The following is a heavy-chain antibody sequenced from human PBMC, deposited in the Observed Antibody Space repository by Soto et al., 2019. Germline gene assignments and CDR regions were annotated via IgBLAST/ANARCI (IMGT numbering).Heavy chain of an antibody. D-gene: IGHD2-2*01. CDR3: ATPPQIYCSSTSCHDDAFDI. V-gene: IGHV3-48*01. CDR1: GFTFSSYS. Sequence: PGGSLRLSCAASGFTFSSYSMNWVRQAPGKGLEWVSYISSSSSTIYYADSVKGRFTISRDNAKNSLYLQMNSLRAEDAAVYYCATPPQIYCSSTSCHDDAFDIWGQGTMVTVSS. CDR2: ISSSSSTI. J-gene: IGHJ3*02.